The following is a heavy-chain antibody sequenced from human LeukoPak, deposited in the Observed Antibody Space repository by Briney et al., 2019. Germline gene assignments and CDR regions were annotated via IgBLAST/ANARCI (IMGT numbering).Heavy chain of an antibody. D-gene: IGHD6-6*01. CDR2: IYHSGST. Sequence: PSQTLSLTCTVSGGSISSGGYYWSWIRQPPGKGLEWIGYIYHSGSTYYNPSLKSRVTISVDRSKNQFSLKLSSVTAADTAVYYCARENRHSSSPGAFDIWGQGTMVTVSS. CDR1: GGSISSGGYY. V-gene: IGHV4-30-2*01. CDR3: ARENRHSSSPGAFDI. J-gene: IGHJ3*02.